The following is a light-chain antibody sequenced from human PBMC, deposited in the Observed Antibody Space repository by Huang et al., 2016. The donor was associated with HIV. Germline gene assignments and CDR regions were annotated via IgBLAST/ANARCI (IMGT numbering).Light chain of an antibody. CDR3: QQRKYWPPIT. J-gene: IGKJ5*01. V-gene: IGKV3-11*01. CDR2: DAS. CDR1: QSVNSY. Sequence: ETVLTQSPATLSLSPGERATLSCRASQSVNSYLAWYQQKPGQTPRLLIYDASNRATVIPARFSGSGSGTDFTLTISSLEPEDFAVYYCQQRKYWPPITFGQGTLLEIK.